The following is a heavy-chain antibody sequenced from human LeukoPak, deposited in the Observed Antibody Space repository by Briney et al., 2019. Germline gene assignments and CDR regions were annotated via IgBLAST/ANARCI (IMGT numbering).Heavy chain of an antibody. CDR2: IYYSGST. CDR3: APTVVGPTGWFDP. J-gene: IGHJ5*02. Sequence: PSETLSLTCTVSGGSIRSYYWSWIRQPPGKALEWIGYIYYSGSTNYNPSLKSRVTISVDTSKNQFSLQLSSVTAADTAVYYCAPTVVGPTGWFDPWGQGTLVTVSS. V-gene: IGHV4-59*12. D-gene: IGHD1-26*01. CDR1: GGSIRSYY.